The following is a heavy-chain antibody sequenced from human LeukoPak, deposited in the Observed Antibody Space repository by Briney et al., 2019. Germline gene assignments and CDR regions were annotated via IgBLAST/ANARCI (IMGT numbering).Heavy chain of an antibody. CDR1: GYTFSGYY. CDR2: INPNSGGT. V-gene: IGHV1-2*02. Sequence: GASVKVSCKASGYTFSGYYMHWVRQAPGQGLEWMGWINPNSGGTNYAQKFQGRVTLTRDTSLSTAYMELSRLRSDDTAVYYCARDRNYYDHNGNFDYWGQGILVTVSS. CDR3: ARDRNYYDHNGNFDY. D-gene: IGHD3-22*01. J-gene: IGHJ4*02.